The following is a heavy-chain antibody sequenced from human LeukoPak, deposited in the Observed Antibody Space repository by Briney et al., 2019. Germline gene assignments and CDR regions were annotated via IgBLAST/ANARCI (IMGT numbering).Heavy chain of an antibody. D-gene: IGHD3-3*01. CDR2: VSSDGGTK. J-gene: IGHJ4*02. Sequence: GGSLRLSCSASGFTFSNYGMQWVRQAPGKGLEWVAVVSSDGGTKYYADSVKGRFTISRDNSRNTMYLQMDSLSAEDTAVYYCARGHRFLEWLGDYWGQGTLVTVSS. V-gene: IGHV3-30*03. CDR1: GFTFSNYG. CDR3: ARGHRFLEWLGDY.